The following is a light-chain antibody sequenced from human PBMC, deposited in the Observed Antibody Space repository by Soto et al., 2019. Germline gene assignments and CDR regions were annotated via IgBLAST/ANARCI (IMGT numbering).Light chain of an antibody. J-gene: IGKJ1*01. CDR2: GAS. Sequence: EIVLTQSPGTLSLSPGERATLSCRASQSVSSDSLAWYQKQPGQAPRLLIYGASSRAAGIPDRFSGSGSGTDFTLTISGLEPEDFAVYYCQQYGSSLTWTFGQGTKVDNK. CDR3: QQYGSSLTWT. V-gene: IGKV3-20*01. CDR1: QSVSSDS.